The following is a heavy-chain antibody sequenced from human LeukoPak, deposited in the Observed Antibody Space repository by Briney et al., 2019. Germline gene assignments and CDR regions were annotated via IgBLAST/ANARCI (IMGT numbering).Heavy chain of an antibody. CDR1: GYTFIGYY. J-gene: IGHJ4*02. Sequence: ASVKVSCKASGYTFIGYYMHWVRQAPGQGLEWMGWINPNSGGTNYEQKFQGRVTMTRDTSISTAYMELSRLRSDDTAVYFCARDSCSSTSCLSIDDYWGQGTLVTVSS. CDR2: INPNSGGT. CDR3: ARDSCSSTSCLSIDDY. V-gene: IGHV1-2*02. D-gene: IGHD2-2*01.